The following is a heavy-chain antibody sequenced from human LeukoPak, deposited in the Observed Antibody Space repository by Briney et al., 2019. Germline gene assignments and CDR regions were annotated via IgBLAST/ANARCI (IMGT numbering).Heavy chain of an antibody. CDR3: ARDRNPDLGYYDFWSGPNGMDV. V-gene: IGHV1-46*01. Sequence: ASVNVSCKASGYTFTSYYMHWVRQAPGQGLEWMGIINPSYGSTSYAQKFQGRVTMTRDTSTSTVYMELSSLRSEDTAVYYCARDRNPDLGYYDFWSGPNGMDVWGQGTTVTVSS. CDR2: INPSYGST. CDR1: GYTFTSYY. J-gene: IGHJ6*02. D-gene: IGHD3-3*01.